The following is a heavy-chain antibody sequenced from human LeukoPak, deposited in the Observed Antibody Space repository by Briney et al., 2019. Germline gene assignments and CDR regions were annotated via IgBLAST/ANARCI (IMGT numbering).Heavy chain of an antibody. CDR2: MNPNSGNT. CDR1: GYTFTSYD. J-gene: IGHJ6*02. CDR3: ARIDSSGSYYYYGMDV. Sequence: ASVKVSCKASGYTFTSYDINWVRQATGQGLEWMGWMNPNSGNTGYAQKFQGRVTMTRNTSISTAYMELSSLRSEDTAVYHCARIDSSGSYYYYGMDVWGQGTTVTVSS. V-gene: IGHV1-8*01. D-gene: IGHD3-22*01.